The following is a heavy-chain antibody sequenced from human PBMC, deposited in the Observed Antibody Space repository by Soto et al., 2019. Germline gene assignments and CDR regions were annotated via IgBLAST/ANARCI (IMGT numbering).Heavy chain of an antibody. J-gene: IGHJ6*02. V-gene: IGHV3-48*03. CDR1: GFTFSSYE. D-gene: IGHD3-10*01. CDR2: ISSSGSTI. Sequence: GGSLRLSCAASGFTFSSYEMNWVRQAPGKGPEWVSYISSSGSTIFYADSVKGRFTISRDNAKNSLYLQMNSLRAEDTAVYYCARDDGLGLAPYYGMDVWGQGTTVTVSS. CDR3: ARDDGLGLAPYYGMDV.